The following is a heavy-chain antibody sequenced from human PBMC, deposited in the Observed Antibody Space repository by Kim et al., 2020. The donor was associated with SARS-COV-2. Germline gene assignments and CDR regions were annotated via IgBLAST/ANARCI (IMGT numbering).Heavy chain of an antibody. V-gene: IGHV3-66*01. D-gene: IGHD3-22*01. Sequence: YYADAVKSRFTISRDNSKNTLYLQMSSLRAEDTAVYYWAFSSGYYSGFDYWGQGTLVTVSS. J-gene: IGHJ4*02. CDR3: AFSSGYYSGFDY.